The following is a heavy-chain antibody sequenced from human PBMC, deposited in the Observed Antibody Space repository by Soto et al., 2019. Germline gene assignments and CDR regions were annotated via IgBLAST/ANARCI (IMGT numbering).Heavy chain of an antibody. CDR3: AKASGWFGEFDY. CDR1: GFTFSSYA. CDR2: ISGSGGST. V-gene: IGHV3-23*01. D-gene: IGHD3-10*01. J-gene: IGHJ4*02. Sequence: EVQLLESGGGLVQPGGSLRLSCAASGFTFSSYAMSWVRQAPGKGLEWVSAISGSGGSTYYADSVKGRFTTSRDHSKNTLYLQMNSLRAEDTAVYYCAKASGWFGEFDYWGQGTLVTVSS.